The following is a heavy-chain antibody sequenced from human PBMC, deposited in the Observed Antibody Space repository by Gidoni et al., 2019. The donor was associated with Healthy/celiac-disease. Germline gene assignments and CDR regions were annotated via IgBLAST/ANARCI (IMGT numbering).Heavy chain of an antibody. CDR1: GFTFSSYA. V-gene: IGHV3-23*01. D-gene: IGHD3-9*01. Sequence: EVQLLESGGGLVQPGGSLRLSCAASGFTFSSYAMSWVRQAPGKGLEWGSAISGSGGSTHYADSVKGRFTISRDNSKNTLYLQMNSLRAEDTAVYYCAKHRFDWLLSPNWFDPWGQGTLVTVSS. J-gene: IGHJ5*02. CDR3: AKHRFDWLLSPNWFDP. CDR2: ISGSGGST.